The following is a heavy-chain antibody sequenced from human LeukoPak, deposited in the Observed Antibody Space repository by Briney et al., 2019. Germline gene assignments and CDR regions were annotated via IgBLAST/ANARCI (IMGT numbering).Heavy chain of an antibody. CDR1: GFTFSDYY. CDR2: INYSGDT. CDR3: ARHAPVEPPIRAFDF. D-gene: IGHD1-14*01. V-gene: IGHV4-34*01. J-gene: IGHJ4*01. Sequence: GSLRLSCAASGFTFSDYYMSWIRQAPGKGLEWIGEINYSGDTNYNPSLKSRLTLSVDTSKNQFSLRLSSVTAADTATYYCARHAPVEPPIRAFDFWGHGNLVVV.